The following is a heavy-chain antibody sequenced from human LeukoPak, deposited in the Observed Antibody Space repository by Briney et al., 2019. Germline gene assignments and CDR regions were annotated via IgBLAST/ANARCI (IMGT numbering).Heavy chain of an antibody. CDR2: ISGSGNRT. CDR3: ARDFFHSSESRPFDY. V-gene: IGHV3-23*01. CDR1: GFTFSSYA. D-gene: IGHD3-22*01. J-gene: IGHJ4*02. Sequence: GSLRLSCAASGFTFSSYAMSWVRQAPGKGLEWVSSISGSGNRTYYADSVKGRFTISRDNSKNTLFLQMNSLRAEDTAVYYCARDFFHSSESRPFDYWGQGTLVTVSS.